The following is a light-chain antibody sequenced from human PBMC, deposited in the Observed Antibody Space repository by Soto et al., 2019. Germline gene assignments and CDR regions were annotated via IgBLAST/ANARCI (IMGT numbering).Light chain of an antibody. CDR2: DAS. J-gene: IGKJ1*01. V-gene: IGKV1-5*01. Sequence: DIHMTQSPSTLSASVGDRVTISCRASQNIFTYLDWYQQKPGKAPKLLIFDASTLQSGVPPRFSGSGSGTEFPLTISSLQPDDFATYYCQHYTLYSASFGPGTKV. CDR1: QNIFTY. CDR3: QHYTLYSAS.